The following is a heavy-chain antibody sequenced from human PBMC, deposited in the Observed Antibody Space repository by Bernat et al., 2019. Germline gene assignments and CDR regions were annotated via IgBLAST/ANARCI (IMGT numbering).Heavy chain of an antibody. D-gene: IGHD3-3*01. V-gene: IGHV4-39*01. J-gene: IGHJ4*02. Sequence: QLQLQESGPGLVKPSETLSLTCTVSGGSISSSSYYWGWIRQPPGKGLEWIGSIYYSGSTYYNPSLKSRVTISVDTSKNQFFLKLSSVTAADTAVYYCAAYDFWSGYYENDYWGQGTLVTVSS. CDR3: AAYDFWSGYYENDY. CDR2: IYYSGST. CDR1: GGSISSSSYY.